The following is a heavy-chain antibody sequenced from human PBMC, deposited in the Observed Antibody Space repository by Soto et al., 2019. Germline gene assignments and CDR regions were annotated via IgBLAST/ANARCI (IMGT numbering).Heavy chain of an antibody. CDR1: GGSISSYY. CDR2: TYYSGST. D-gene: IGHD2-21*02. CDR3: GRDRDCSFDY. V-gene: IGHV4-59*01. J-gene: IGHJ4*02. Sequence: SETLSLTCTVSGGSISSYYWSWIRQPPGKGLEWIGYTYYSGSTNYNPSLKSRVTISVDTSKSQFSLKLSSVTAADTAVYYCGRDRDCSFDYWGQVTRVTVSS.